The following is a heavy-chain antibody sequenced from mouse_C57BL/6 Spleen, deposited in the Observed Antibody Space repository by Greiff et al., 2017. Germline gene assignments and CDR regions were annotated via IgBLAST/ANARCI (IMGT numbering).Heavy chain of an antibody. CDR3: VSRGAVVATDYAMDY. V-gene: IGHV1-4*01. CDR2: INPSSGYT. Sequence: VKLQQSGAELARPGASVKLSCKASGYTFTSYTMHWVKQRPGQGLEWIGYINPSSGYTKYNQKFKDKATVTADKSSSTAYMQLSSLTSEDSAVYYCVSRGAVVATDYAMDYWGQGTSVTVSS. J-gene: IGHJ4*01. CDR1: GYTFTSYT. D-gene: IGHD1-1*01.